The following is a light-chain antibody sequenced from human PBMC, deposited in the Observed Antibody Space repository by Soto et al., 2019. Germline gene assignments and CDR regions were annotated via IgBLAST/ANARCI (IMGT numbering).Light chain of an antibody. CDR2: VAS. CDR3: LQHNAYPWT. CDR1: QDIGIN. Sequence: DIQMTQSPSSLSSSVGYRVTMTCRASQDIGINLGWFQQKPGKAPKRLIYVASSLQSGVPSRFSGSGSGTEFTLTISSLQPEDFASYFCLQHNAYPWTFGQGTKVDI. J-gene: IGKJ1*01. V-gene: IGKV1-17*01.